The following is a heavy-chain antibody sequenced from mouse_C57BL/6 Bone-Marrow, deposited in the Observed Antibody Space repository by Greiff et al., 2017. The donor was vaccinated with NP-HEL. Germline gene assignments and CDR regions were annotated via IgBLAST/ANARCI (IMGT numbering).Heavy chain of an antibody. J-gene: IGHJ2*01. CDR3: AREATVVALDY. Sequence: VQLQQSGAELVRPGTSVKVSCKASGYAFTNYLIEWVKQRPGQGLEWIGVINPGSGGTNYNEKFKGKATLTADKSSSTAYMQLSSLTSEDSAVYFCAREATVVALDYWGQGTTLTVSS. D-gene: IGHD1-1*01. CDR2: INPGSGGT. CDR1: GYAFTNYL. V-gene: IGHV1-54*01.